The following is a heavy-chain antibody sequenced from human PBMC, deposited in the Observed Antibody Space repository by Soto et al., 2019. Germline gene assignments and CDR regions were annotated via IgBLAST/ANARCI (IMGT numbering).Heavy chain of an antibody. Sequence: RWIMQTPGKRLEWIGAIYYTGSTTYNPSLRSRVTFSVDTSKNQFSLSLTSVTAADTSVYFCAKVVSGAVPAFWGQRT. V-gene: IGHV4-59*01. J-gene: IGHJ4*02. CDR3: AKVVSGAVPAF. CDR2: IYYTGST. D-gene: IGHD3-3*02.